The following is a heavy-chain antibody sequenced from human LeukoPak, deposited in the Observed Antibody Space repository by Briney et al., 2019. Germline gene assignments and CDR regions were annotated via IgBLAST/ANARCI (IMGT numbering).Heavy chain of an antibody. J-gene: IGHJ3*02. Sequence: PSETLSLTCAVYGGSFSGYYWSWIRQPPGKGLEWIGEINHSGSTNYNPSLKSRVTISVDTSKNQFSLKLSSVTAADTAVYYCARTHSPRYSSGWYDPMRAFDIWGQGTMVTVSS. D-gene: IGHD6-19*01. CDR2: INHSGST. V-gene: IGHV4-34*01. CDR3: ARTHSPRYSSGWYDPMRAFDI. CDR1: GGSFSGYY.